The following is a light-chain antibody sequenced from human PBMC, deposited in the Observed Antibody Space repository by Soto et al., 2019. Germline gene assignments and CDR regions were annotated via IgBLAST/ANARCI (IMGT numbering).Light chain of an antibody. CDR1: QRVSSN. Sequence: EIVLTQSPGTLSVSPGERATLSCRASQRVSSNYLAWYQQKPGQAPRLLIYGASSRATGIPDRFSGSGSGTEFTLTISSLQSEDFAVYYCQQYNNWPPMAFGQGTKVEIK. V-gene: IGKV3D-15*01. CDR2: GAS. CDR3: QQYNNWPPMA. J-gene: IGKJ1*01.